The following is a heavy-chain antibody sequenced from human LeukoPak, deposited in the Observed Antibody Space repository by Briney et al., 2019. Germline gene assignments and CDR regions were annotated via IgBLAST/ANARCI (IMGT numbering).Heavy chain of an antibody. CDR1: GFTFSDYY. CDR2: ISSSGSTI. V-gene: IGHV3-11*04. J-gene: IGHJ4*02. D-gene: IGHD3-16*01. Sequence: GGSLRLSCAASGFTFSDYYMSWIRQAPGKGLEWVSYISSSGSTIYYADSVKGRFTISGDNAKNSLYLQMNSLRAEDTAVYYCARDRDVRHYYFDYWGQGTLVTVSS. CDR3: ARDRDVRHYYFDY.